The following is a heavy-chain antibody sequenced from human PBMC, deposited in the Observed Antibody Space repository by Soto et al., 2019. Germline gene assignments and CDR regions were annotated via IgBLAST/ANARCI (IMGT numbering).Heavy chain of an antibody. CDR2: ISGDGDSS. CDR3: ARAHFIAADWFDP. CDR1: GFTFSSHV. D-gene: IGHD6-13*01. V-gene: IGHV3-23*01. J-gene: IGHJ5*02. Sequence: GGSLRLSCATSGFTFSSHVMSWVRQAPGKGLEWVSTISGDGDSSYYADSVKGRFTISRDNSKNTLYLQMNSLRAEDTAVYYCARAHFIAADWFDPWGQGTLVTVSS.